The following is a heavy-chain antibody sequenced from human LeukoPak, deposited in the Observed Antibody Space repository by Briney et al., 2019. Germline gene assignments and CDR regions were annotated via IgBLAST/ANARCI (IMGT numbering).Heavy chain of an antibody. CDR2: LSSRDGHT. CDR1: GYTFTTYG. Sequence: ASVKVSCKASGYTFTTYGFNWVRQAPGQGPEWMGWLSSRDGHTEYAEKVQGRLTMTTDTSTSTAYMELRSLRSDDTAVYYCARGAWGDVIDYWGQGTLVTVSS. V-gene: IGHV1-18*01. D-gene: IGHD2-21*02. CDR3: ARGAWGDVIDY. J-gene: IGHJ4*02.